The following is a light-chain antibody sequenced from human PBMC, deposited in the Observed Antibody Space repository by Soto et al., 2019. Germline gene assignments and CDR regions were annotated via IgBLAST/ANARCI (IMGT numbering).Light chain of an antibody. V-gene: IGKV1-39*01. CDR1: QSINRH. CDR2: AAS. CDR3: QQSYSSPIT. Sequence: IHITHSASSLSSSVGDRVIITCRASQSINRHLNWYQQEPGKAPKFLIYAASSLQSGVPSRFSGSGSGTDFTLTINSLQPEDFATYYCQQSYSSPITFGQGTRLEIK. J-gene: IGKJ5*01.